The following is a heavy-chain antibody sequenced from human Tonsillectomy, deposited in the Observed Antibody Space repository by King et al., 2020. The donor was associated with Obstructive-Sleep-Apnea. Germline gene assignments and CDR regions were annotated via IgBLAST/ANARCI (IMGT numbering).Heavy chain of an antibody. CDR3: AVGVDV. V-gene: IGHV1-8*01. J-gene: IGHJ6*02. Sequence: VQLVQSGADVKKPGASVRVSCRASGFTNYDINWIRQASGQGLEWMGWMNPNSGNTGYARKFQGRVTMTRNTSIDTAYMDLSSLRSEDTAVYYCAVGVDVWGQGTTVIVSS. D-gene: IGHD1-26*01. CDR2: MNPNSGNT. CDR1: GFTNYD.